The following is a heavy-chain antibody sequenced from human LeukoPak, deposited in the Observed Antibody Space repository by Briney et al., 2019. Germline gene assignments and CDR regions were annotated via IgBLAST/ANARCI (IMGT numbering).Heavy chain of an antibody. CDR2: ISDGGGST. Sequence: GGSLRLSCAASGSTFSSYAMSWVRQAPGMGLEWVSAISDGGGSTYYEDSVKGRFTISRDNSKNTVHLQMNSLRAEDTAVYYCAKNEAIVGVVATNWFDPWGQGTPVTVSS. J-gene: IGHJ5*02. D-gene: IGHD2-15*01. V-gene: IGHV3-23*01. CDR3: AKNEAIVGVVATNWFDP. CDR1: GSTFSSYA.